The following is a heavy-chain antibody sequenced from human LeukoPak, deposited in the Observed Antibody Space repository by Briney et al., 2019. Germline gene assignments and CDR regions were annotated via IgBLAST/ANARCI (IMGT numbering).Heavy chain of an antibody. J-gene: IGHJ4*02. CDR1: GYTFTSYG. Sequence: ASVKVSCKASGYTFTSYGISWVRQAPGQGLEWMGWISAYNGNTNYAQKLQGRVTMTTDTPTSTAYMELRSLRSDDTAVYYCARDSVPNGYCSSTSCYLGFDYWGQGTLVTVSS. D-gene: IGHD2-2*01. CDR2: ISAYNGNT. V-gene: IGHV1-18*01. CDR3: ARDSVPNGYCSSTSCYLGFDY.